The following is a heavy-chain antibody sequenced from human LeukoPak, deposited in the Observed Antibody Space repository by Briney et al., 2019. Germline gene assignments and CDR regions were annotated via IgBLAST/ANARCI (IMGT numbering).Heavy chain of an antibody. Sequence: GGSLRLSCAASGFTFSSYVMSWVRRAPGKGLEWVSAISGSGGSTYYADSVKGRFTISRDNSKNTLYLQMNSLRAEDTAVYYCAKDQSNDDSSGWFPYYYYYGMDVWGQGTTVTVSS. J-gene: IGHJ6*02. V-gene: IGHV3-23*01. CDR2: ISGSGGST. CDR1: GFTFSSYV. D-gene: IGHD6-19*01. CDR3: AKDQSNDDSSGWFPYYYYYGMDV.